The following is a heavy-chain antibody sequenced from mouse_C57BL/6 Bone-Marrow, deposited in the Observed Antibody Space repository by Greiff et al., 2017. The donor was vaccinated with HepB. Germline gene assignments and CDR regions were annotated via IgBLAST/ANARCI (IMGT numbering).Heavy chain of an antibody. V-gene: IGHV7-1*01. CDR2: SRNKANDYTT. CDR3: ARDENYYGSSPSWFAY. J-gene: IGHJ3*01. CDR1: GFTFSDFY. D-gene: IGHD1-1*01. Sequence: EVQVVESGGGLVQSGRSLRLSCATSGFTFSDFYMEWVRQAPGKGLEWIAASRNKANDYTTEYSASVKGRFIVSRDTSQSILYLQMNALRAEDTAIYYCARDENYYGSSPSWFAYWGQGTLVTVSA.